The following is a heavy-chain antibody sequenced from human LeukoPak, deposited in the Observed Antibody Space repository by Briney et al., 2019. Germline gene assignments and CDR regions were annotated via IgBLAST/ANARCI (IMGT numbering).Heavy chain of an antibody. Sequence: ASVKVSCKASGYTFISYGISWGRQAPGQGGEWMGWVSAYADDTKYVQKFQGRDTMTTDTSTSTAYMELRSLRFDDTAVYYCARDCIGCHGFDYWGQGTLVTVSS. CDR3: ARDCIGCHGFDY. CDR2: VSAYADDT. CDR1: GYTFISYG. J-gene: IGHJ4*02. V-gene: IGHV1-18*01. D-gene: IGHD2-15*01.